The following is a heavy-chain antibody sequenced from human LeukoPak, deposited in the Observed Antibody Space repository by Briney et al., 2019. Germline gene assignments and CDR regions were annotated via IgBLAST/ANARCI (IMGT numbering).Heavy chain of an antibody. CDR3: VRSAVRSGYFREITLYYFDY. CDR1: GFTFSDFY. J-gene: IGHJ4*02. CDR2: ISNRGSTI. V-gene: IGHV3-11*01. D-gene: IGHD2/OR15-2a*01. Sequence: PGGSLRLSCAASGFTFSDFYMTWIRQAPGKGLEWVSYISNRGSTIHYADSVRGRFTISRDNAKKSLYLQMNSLRAEDTAVYYCVRSAVRSGYFREITLYYFDYWGQGTLVTVSS.